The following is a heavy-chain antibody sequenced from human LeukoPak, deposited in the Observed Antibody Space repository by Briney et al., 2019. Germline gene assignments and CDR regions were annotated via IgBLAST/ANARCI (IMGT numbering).Heavy chain of an antibody. J-gene: IGHJ4*02. CDR3: AKEELDAAMVMGFDY. CDR1: GFTFSSYA. D-gene: IGHD5-18*01. CDR2: VSGNAYDT. Sequence: GVSLRLSCAASGFTFSSYAMTWVRQAPGKGLEWVSTVSGNAYDTYHADSVEGRFTISRDNSKNTLYLQMNSLRPEDTAVYYCAKEELDAAMVMGFDYWGQGTLVTVSS. V-gene: IGHV3-23*01.